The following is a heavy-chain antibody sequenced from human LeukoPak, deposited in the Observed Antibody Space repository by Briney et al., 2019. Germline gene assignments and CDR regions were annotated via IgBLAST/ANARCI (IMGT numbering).Heavy chain of an antibody. V-gene: IGHV3-23*01. CDR3: AKDRPNFHENSGHYYRRDGDS. CDR1: GFTFYMYA. CDR2: MCGTAGCT. J-gene: IGHJ5*01. D-gene: IGHD3-22*01. Sequence: PGGSLTLSCQASGFTFYMYAMSWVRQAPGKGLEWVASMCGTAGCTYYPDSVKGRFTIYRDNSKNVLYLRMNSLTAEDTAIYYCAKDRPNFHENSGHYYRRDGDSWGQGTLVTVSS.